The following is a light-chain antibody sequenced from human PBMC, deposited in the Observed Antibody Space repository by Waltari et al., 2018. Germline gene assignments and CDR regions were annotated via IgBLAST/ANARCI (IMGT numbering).Light chain of an antibody. CDR2: GNT. Sequence: QSVLTQPPSVSGAPGQRVTISCTGRSSHIGAGYAVHWYQQLPGTAPKLLIYGNTNRPSGVPDRFSGSKSGTSASLAITGLQAEDEADYYCQCYDSGLGGSVFGGGTKLTVL. CDR3: QCYDSGLGGSV. V-gene: IGLV1-40*01. J-gene: IGLJ3*02. CDR1: SSHIGAGYA.